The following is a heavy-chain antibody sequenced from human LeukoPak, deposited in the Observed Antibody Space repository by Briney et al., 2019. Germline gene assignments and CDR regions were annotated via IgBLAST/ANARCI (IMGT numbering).Heavy chain of an antibody. J-gene: IGHJ3*02. CDR3: ARDWSGYSSGWSYAFDI. V-gene: IGHV1-46*01. CDR1: GYTFTSYY. CDR2: INPSAGST. D-gene: IGHD6-19*01. Sequence: GASVKVSCKASGYTFTSYYMHWVRQAPGQGLEWMGIINPSAGSTSYAQKFQGRVTMTRDMSTSTVYMELSSLRSEDTAVYYCARDWSGYSSGWSYAFDIWGQGTMVTVSS.